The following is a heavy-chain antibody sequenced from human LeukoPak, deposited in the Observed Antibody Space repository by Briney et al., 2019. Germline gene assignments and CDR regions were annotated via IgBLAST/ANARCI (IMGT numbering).Heavy chain of an antibody. D-gene: IGHD6-13*01. J-gene: IGHJ3*01. V-gene: IGHV3-23*01. CDR1: GLLFYNFR. CDR2: ISGSGCRT. Sequence: QAGGSLRLSCAASGLLFYNFRVSCVRQATGRGVEWVSPISGSGCRTYYADFVEGRFTNYRDKYKNTMYLQKNSLRAEDTAVYYCAKSATAAGHSYDAFDFWGQGTMVTVSS. CDR3: AKSATAAGHSYDAFDF.